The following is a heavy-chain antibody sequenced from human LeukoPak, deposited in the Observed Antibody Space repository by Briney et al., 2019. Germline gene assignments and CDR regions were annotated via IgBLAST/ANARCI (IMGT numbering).Heavy chain of an antibody. D-gene: IGHD5-24*01. J-gene: IGHJ4*02. V-gene: IGHV4-39*01. CDR1: GGSISSSSYY. Sequence: SVTLSLTCTVSGGSISSSSYYWGWIRQPPGKGLEWIGCIDYSGSTYYNPSLKSRVTISVDTSKNQFSLKLSSVTAADTAVYYCARHAVERWLQFQDYFDYWGQGTLVTVSS. CDR2: IDYSGST. CDR3: ARHAVERWLQFQDYFDY.